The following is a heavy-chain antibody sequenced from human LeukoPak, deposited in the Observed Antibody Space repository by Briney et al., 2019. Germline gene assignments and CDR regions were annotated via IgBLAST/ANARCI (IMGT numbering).Heavy chain of an antibody. Sequence: SGGSLRLSCVVSGFTFRSYWMTWVRQAPGKGLEWVGNIKQDGSEKYYVDSVKGRFTISRDNAQNSLYLQMNSLRVEDTAVYYCARRYCSGNTCYLYYFDYWGQGTLVTVSS. CDR3: ARRYCSGNTCYLYYFDY. V-gene: IGHV3-7*01. D-gene: IGHD2-15*01. CDR2: IKQDGSEK. J-gene: IGHJ4*02. CDR1: GFTFRSYW.